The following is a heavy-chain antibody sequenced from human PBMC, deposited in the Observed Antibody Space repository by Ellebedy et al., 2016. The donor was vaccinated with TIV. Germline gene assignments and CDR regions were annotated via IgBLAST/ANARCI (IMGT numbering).Heavy chain of an antibody. CDR2: IWYDGSND. V-gene: IGHV3-33*01. CDR3: ARESKTEPRGGIRVDY. J-gene: IGHJ4*02. Sequence: GESLKISCTASGFTFSSYAMHWVRQFPDTGLDWVALIWYDGSNDNYADSVKGRFTISRDNSKNTLYLQMNSLRAEDTAVYYCARESKTEPRGGIRVDYWGQGTLVTVSS. CDR1: GFTFSSYA. D-gene: IGHD3-16*01.